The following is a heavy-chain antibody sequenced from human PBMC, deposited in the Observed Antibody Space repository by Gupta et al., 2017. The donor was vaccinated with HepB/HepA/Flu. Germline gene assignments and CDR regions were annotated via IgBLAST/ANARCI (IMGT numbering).Heavy chain of an antibody. Sequence: EVQLVESGGGLVKPGGSLRLSCAASGFTFSSYSMNWVRQASGKGLEWVSSISSSSSYIFYADSVKGRFTISIDNAKNSLYLQMNSLRAEDTAVYYCARDRDIAVAGAFDYWGQGTLVTVSS. CDR3: ARDRDIAVAGAFDY. CDR1: GFTFSSYS. D-gene: IGHD6-19*01. V-gene: IGHV3-21*01. J-gene: IGHJ4*02. CDR2: ISSSSSYI.